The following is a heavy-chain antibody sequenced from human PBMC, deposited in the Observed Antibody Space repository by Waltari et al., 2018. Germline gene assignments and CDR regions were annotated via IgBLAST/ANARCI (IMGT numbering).Heavy chain of an antibody. V-gene: IGHV3-21*03. D-gene: IGHD4-17*01. CDR2: STDGGAYL. CDR1: GILIPTFG. CDR3: ARALTTPNDF. Sequence: EVPLVDSGGGQVKSGGSPRPSGAPSGILIPTFGLSWVRQAPGKGLEWVSSSTDGGAYLYYADSVRGRFTVSIDNAKNSLHLQMNNLRAEDTAVYYCARALTTPNDFWGQGTLVTVSS. J-gene: IGHJ4*02.